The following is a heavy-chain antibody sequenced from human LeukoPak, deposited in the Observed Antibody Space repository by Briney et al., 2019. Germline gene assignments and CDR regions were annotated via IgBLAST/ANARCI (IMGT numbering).Heavy chain of an antibody. CDR3: ARGPWDTAMVGVYFDY. J-gene: IGHJ4*02. Sequence: PGGSLRLSCAASGFTFSSYWMSWVRQAPGKGLEWVAVTSYDGSNKYYADSVKGRFTISRDNSKNTLYLQMNSLRAEDTAVYYCARGPWDTAMVGVYFDYWGQGTLVTVSS. CDR1: GFTFSSYW. CDR2: TSYDGSNK. V-gene: IGHV3-30*03. D-gene: IGHD5-18*01.